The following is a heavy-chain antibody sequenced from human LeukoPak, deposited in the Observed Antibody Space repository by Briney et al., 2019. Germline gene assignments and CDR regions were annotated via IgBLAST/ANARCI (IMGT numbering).Heavy chain of an antibody. Sequence: SETLSLTCSVSGDAISYYYWNWIRQPPGKGLEWIGYIYYSGSTNYNPSLKSRLTISLDTSKNQFSLKLSSVTAADTAVYYCASGAYSFYYMDVWGKGTTVTISS. D-gene: IGHD5-18*01. CDR2: IYYSGST. J-gene: IGHJ6*03. CDR1: GDAISYYY. V-gene: IGHV4-59*01. CDR3: ASGAYSFYYMDV.